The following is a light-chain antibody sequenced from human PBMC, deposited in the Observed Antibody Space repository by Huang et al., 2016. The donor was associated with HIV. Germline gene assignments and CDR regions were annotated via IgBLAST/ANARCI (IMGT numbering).Light chain of an antibody. Sequence: EIVLTQSPATLSLSPGERATLSCRASQRVSSYLAWYQQKPGQAPRLLSYDASNRATGIPARFSGSGSGTDFTLTISSLEPEDFAVYYCQQRSNWPPLTFGGGTKVEVK. V-gene: IGKV3-11*01. CDR3: QQRSNWPPLT. CDR1: QRVSSY. J-gene: IGKJ4*01. CDR2: DAS.